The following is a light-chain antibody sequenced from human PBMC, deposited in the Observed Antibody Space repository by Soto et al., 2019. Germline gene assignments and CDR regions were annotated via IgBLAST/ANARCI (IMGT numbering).Light chain of an antibody. V-gene: IGKV1-9*01. CDR2: AAS. CDR1: QGISSY. CDR3: EHLNSYPLT. Sequence: DIQLTQSPSFLSASVGDRVTITCRASQGISSYLAWYQQRPGKAPKLLIYAASTLQSGVPSRFSGSGSGTEFTLTISSLQPEDVATYYCEHLNSYPLTCGGGTKVEIK. J-gene: IGKJ4*01.